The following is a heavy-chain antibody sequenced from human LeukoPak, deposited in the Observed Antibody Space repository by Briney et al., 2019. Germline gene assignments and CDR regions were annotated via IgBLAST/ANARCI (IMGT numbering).Heavy chain of an antibody. V-gene: IGHV4-59*08. J-gene: IGHJ5*02. Sequence: QPSETLSLTCTVSGGSINSYYWHWIRQSPGKGLEWIGHIYYSGSTNYNPSLKSRVTISVDTSKSQFSLKLSSVTAADTAVYYCARRDFNGWFDPWGQGSLVTVSS. CDR1: GGSINSYY. CDR2: IYYSGST. CDR3: ARRDFNGWFDP. D-gene: IGHD3-3*01.